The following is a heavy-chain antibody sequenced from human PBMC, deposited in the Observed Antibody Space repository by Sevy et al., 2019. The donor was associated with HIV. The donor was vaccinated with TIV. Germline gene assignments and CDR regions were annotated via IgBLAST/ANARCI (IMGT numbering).Heavy chain of an antibody. CDR3: AKDSILVAGHFDY. J-gene: IGHJ4*02. CDR1: GFTFSSYA. Sequence: GGSLRLSCAASGFTFSSYAMSWVRQAPGKGLEWVSPFTGSGTNTFYADSVKGRFTISRDNSKTTLYLQMNSLRAEDTAVYYCAKDSILVAGHFDYWGQGTLVTVSS. CDR2: FTGSGTNT. D-gene: IGHD6-19*01. V-gene: IGHV3-23*01.